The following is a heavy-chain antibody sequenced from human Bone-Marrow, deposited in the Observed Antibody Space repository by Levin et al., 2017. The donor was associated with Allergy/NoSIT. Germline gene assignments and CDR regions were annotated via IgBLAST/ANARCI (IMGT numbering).Heavy chain of an antibody. V-gene: IGHV1-8*01. D-gene: IGHD1-7*01. CDR3: ARGSIYNWNYAPDY. J-gene: IGHJ4*02. CDR2: MNPNSGNT. Sequence: GASVKVSCKASGYTFTSYDINWVRQATGQGLEWMGWMNPNSGNTGYAQKFQGRVTMTRNTSISTAYMELSSLRSEDTAVYYCARGSIYNWNYAPDYWGQGTLVTVSS. CDR1: GYTFTSYD.